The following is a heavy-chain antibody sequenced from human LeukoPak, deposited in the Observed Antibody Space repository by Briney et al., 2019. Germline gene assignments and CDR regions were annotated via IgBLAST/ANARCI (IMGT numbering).Heavy chain of an antibody. D-gene: IGHD5-18*01. J-gene: IGHJ5*02. Sequence: PGGSLRLSCVASGFTFNMYWMSWVRQAPGKGLEWVANIKQDGSEKYYVDSVKGRFTISRDNAKNSLYLQMNSLRAEDTAVYYCARERGYSYGYAGDWFDPWGQGTLVTVSS. CDR1: GFTFNMYW. CDR3: ARERGYSYGYAGDWFDP. V-gene: IGHV3-7*01. CDR2: IKQDGSEK.